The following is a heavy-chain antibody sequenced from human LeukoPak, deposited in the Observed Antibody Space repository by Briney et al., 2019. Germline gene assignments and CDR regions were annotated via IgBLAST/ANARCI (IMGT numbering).Heavy chain of an antibody. J-gene: IGHJ5*02. CDR3: ARGTAVAGTDGFDP. D-gene: IGHD6-19*01. V-gene: IGHV1-18*01. Sequence: ASVKVFCNSSGYTFTSYGISWVRHAPGQGLEWMGWVSAYNGNTNYAQKLQGRVTMTTDTSTSTAYMELRSLRSDDTAVYYCARGTAVAGTDGFDPWGQGTLVTVSS. CDR2: VSAYNGNT. CDR1: GYTFTSYG.